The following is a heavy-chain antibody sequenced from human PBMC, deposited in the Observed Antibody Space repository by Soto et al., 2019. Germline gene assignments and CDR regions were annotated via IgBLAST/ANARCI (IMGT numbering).Heavy chain of an antibody. CDR2: IYYSGST. CDR1: GGSISSSRYY. D-gene: IGHD1-26*01. Sequence: SETLSLTCTVSGGSISSSRYYLGWIRQPPGKGLEWIGSIYYSGSTYYNPSLKSRVTISVDTSKNHFSLKLSSVTAADTAVYYCATQEVGGSYVYTFDPWGQGTLVTVSS. CDR3: ATQEVGGSYVYTFDP. J-gene: IGHJ5*02. V-gene: IGHV4-39*02.